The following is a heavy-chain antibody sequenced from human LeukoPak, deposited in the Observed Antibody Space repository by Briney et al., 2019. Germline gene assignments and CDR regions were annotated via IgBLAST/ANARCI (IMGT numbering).Heavy chain of an antibody. CDR2: IYHSGSA. Sequence: SETLSLTCGVSGYSISSGYQWAWIRQSPGKGLEWIGSIYHSGSAHYNPSLKSRVTISVETSKNQFSLNMYSVTAADTAVYYCARDPRWLTPDCISPSCYENYFDPWGQGTLVTVS. D-gene: IGHD2-2*01. V-gene: IGHV4-38-2*02. CDR3: ARDPRWLTPDCISPSCYENYFDP. J-gene: IGHJ5*02. CDR1: GYSISSGYQ.